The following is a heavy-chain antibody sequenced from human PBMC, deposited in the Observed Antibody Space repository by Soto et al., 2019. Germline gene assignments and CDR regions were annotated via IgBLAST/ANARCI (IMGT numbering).Heavy chain of an antibody. D-gene: IGHD3-10*01. V-gene: IGHV3-48*02. CDR2: ISSSSSTI. CDR3: ASLYYYGSGSIDY. J-gene: IGHJ4*02. CDR1: GVTLSSYS. Sequence: GGSLRLSCAASGVTLSSYSMNWVRQAPGKGLEWVSYISSSSSTIYYADSVKGRFTISRDNAKNSLYLQMNSLRDEDTAVYYCASLYYYGSGSIDYWGQGTLVTVSS.